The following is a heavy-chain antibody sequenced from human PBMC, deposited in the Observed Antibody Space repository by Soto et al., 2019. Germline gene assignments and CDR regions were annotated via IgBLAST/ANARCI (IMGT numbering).Heavy chain of an antibody. V-gene: IGHV3-7*01. D-gene: IGHD6-13*01. CDR3: ASGSSWRFDP. CDR2: IKEDGSQK. CDR1: GFTFSRYW. J-gene: IGHJ5*02. Sequence: EVQMVQSGGGLVQPGGSLRLSCEVSGFTFSRYWMTWVRQAPGKGLEWVANIKEDGSQKYHAASVKGRFTISRDNAKNSLYMQMSSLRVEDKAVYYCASGSSWRFDPGGQGTLVTVSS.